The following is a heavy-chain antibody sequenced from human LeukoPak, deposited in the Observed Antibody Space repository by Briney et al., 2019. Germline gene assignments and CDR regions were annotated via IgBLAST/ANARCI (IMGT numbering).Heavy chain of an antibody. J-gene: IGHJ4*02. V-gene: IGHV3-48*01. CDR2: ISSSSSTI. D-gene: IGHD5-12*01. CDR1: GFTFSSYS. CDR3: ARAEMWLPIDY. Sequence: GGSLRLSCAASGFTFSSYSMNWVRQAPGKGLEWVSYISSSSSTIYYADSVKGRFTISRDNSKNTLYLQMNSLRAEDTAVYYCARAEMWLPIDYWGQGTLVTVSS.